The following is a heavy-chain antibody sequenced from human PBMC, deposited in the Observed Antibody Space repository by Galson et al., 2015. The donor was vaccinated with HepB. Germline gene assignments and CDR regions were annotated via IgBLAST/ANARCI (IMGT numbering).Heavy chain of an antibody. Sequence: SLRLSCAASGFTFSSYAMHWVRQAPGKGLEWVAVISYDGSNKYYADSVKGRFTISRDNSKNTLYLQMNSLRAEDTAVYYCARVSAWLQPLNYYFDYWGQGTLVTVSS. J-gene: IGHJ4*02. CDR2: ISYDGSNK. CDR3: ARVSAWLQPLNYYFDY. V-gene: IGHV3-30-3*01. CDR1: GFTFSSYA. D-gene: IGHD5-24*01.